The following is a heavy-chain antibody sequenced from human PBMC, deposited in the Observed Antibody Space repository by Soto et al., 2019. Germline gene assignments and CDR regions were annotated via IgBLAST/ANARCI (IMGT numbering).Heavy chain of an antibody. Sequence: QVQLVESGGGVVQPGRSLRLSCAASGFTFSSYGMHWVRQAPGKGLEWVAVISYDGSNKYYADSVKGRFTISRDNSKNRWFLKMTSQRAENTVVYYWAKVGTGFEYSTQEKKYYSYGRGFWGQGTPVPLP. CDR1: GFTFSSYG. D-gene: IGHD6-6*01. CDR3: AKVGTGFEYSTQEKKYYSYGRGF. J-gene: IGHJ6*02. CDR2: ISYDGSNK. V-gene: IGHV3-30*18.